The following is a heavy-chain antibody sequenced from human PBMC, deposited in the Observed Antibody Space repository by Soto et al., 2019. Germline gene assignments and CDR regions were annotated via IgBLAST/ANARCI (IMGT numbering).Heavy chain of an antibody. V-gene: IGHV4-34*01. D-gene: IGHD2-15*01. J-gene: IGHJ5*02. CDR2: INHSGST. CDR3: ARADVCGGGSCYPPSPGWFAP. CDR1: GGSFSGYY. Sequence: SETLSLTCAVYGGSFSGYYWSWIRQPPGKGLEWIGEINHSGSTNYNPSLKSRVTISVDTSKNQFSLKLSSVTAADTAVYYCARADVCGGGSCYPPSPGWFAPWGQGTLVTVSS.